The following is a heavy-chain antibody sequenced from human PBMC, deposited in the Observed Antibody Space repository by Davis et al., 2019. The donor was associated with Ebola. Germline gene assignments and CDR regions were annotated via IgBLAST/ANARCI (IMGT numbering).Heavy chain of an antibody. CDR2: MNPNSGNT. J-gene: IGHJ6*03. CDR3: ARSRPPIAAAGTSDYMDV. V-gene: IGHV1-8*02. Sequence: ASVKVSCKASGGTFSSYDINWVRQATGQGLEWMGWMNPNSGNTGYAQKFQGRVTMTRNTSISTAYMELSSLRSEDTAVYYCARSRPPIAAAGTSDYMDVWGKGTTVTVSS. CDR1: GGTFSSYD. D-gene: IGHD6-13*01.